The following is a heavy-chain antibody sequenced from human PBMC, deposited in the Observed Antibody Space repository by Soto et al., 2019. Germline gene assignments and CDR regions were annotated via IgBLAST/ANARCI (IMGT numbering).Heavy chain of an antibody. CDR1: GGSISSSFYY. J-gene: IGHJ4*02. V-gene: IGHV4-39*01. CDR3: ARRPQTSYYFDY. Sequence: QLQLQESGPGSVKPSETLSLTCTVSGGSISSSFYYWGWVRQPPGKGLEWIGTISYRGNTYYNPSLKSRATMSVDTSKNQFTLKLSSVTAADTAVYYCARRPQTSYYFDYWGQGTLVTVPS. CDR2: ISYRGNT.